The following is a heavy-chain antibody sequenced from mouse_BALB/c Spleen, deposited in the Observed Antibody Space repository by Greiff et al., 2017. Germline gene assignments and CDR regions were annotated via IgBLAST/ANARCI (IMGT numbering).Heavy chain of an antibody. D-gene: IGHD1-1*01. CDR2: ILPGSGST. CDR3: ARRGTVVANFDY. J-gene: IGHJ2*01. Sequence: QVQLQQSGAELMKPGASVKISCKATGYTFSSYWIEWVKQRPGHGLEWIGEILPGSGSTNYNEKFKGKATFTADTSSNTAYMQLSSLTSEDSAVYYCARRGTVVANFDYWGQGTTLTVSS. V-gene: IGHV1-9*01. CDR1: GYTFSSYW.